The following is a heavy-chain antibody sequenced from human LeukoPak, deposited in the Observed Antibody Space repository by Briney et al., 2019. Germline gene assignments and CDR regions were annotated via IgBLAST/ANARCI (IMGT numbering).Heavy chain of an antibody. CDR3: ARGALVRYFDWFRYSYGMDV. J-gene: IGHJ6*02. Sequence: GGSLRLSCAASGITFSSYSMNWVRQAPGKGLEWVSSISSSSSYIYYADSVKGRFTISRDNAKNSLYLQMSSLRAEDTAVYYCARGALVRYFDWFRYSYGMDVWGQGTTVTVSS. V-gene: IGHV3-21*01. D-gene: IGHD3-9*01. CDR2: ISSSSSYI. CDR1: GITFSSYS.